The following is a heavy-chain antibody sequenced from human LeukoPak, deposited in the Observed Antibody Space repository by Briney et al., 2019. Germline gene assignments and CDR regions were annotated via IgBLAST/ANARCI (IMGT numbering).Heavy chain of an antibody. CDR1: GFIFPEYG. J-gene: IGHJ4*02. CDR3: ARRAGEYSHPYDY. D-gene: IGHD2-15*01. Sequence: GGSLRLSCAASGFIFPEYGMTWVRQAPGKGLEWVSFIYSGGNTHYSDSVKGRFTLSRDNSKNTLYLQMNSLRAEDTAIYYCARRAGEYSHPYDYWGQGTLVTVSS. V-gene: IGHV3-53*01. CDR2: IYSGGNT.